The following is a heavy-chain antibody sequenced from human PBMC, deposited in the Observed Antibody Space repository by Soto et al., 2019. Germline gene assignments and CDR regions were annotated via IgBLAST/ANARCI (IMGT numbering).Heavy chain of an antibody. D-gene: IGHD3-9*01. V-gene: IGHV3-23*01. J-gene: IGHJ4*02. CDR1: GFTFSSYA. CDR2: ISGSGGST. Sequence: EVQLLESGGGLVQPGGSPRLSCAASGFTFSSYAMSWVRQAPGKGLEWVSAISGSGGSTYYADSVKGRFTISRDNSKNTLYLQMNSLRAEDTAVYYCAKDYDILTGYSPFDYWGQGTLVTVSS. CDR3: AKDYDILTGYSPFDY.